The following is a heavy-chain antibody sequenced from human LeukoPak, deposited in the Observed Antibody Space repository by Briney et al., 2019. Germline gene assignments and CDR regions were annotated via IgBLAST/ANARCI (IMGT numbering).Heavy chain of an antibody. CDR3: ARGEESGIFDYFDY. CDR2: IWYDGSNK. CDR1: GFXFSRYG. Sequence: GGSLRLSCAVSGFXFSRYGMHWVRQAPGKGLEWVAVIWYDGSNKYYADSVKGRFTISRDNSKNTLSLQMNSLRAEDTAVYYCARGEESGIFDYFDYWGQGTLVTVSS. V-gene: IGHV3-33*01. D-gene: IGHD2-15*01. J-gene: IGHJ4*02.